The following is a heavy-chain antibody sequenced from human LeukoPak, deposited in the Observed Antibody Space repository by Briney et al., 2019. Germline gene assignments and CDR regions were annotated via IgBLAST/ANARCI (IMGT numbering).Heavy chain of an antibody. CDR2: ISSSSSYI. CDR3: ARILHGSGSYGLDY. Sequence: GGSLRLACPPSAFTFSSYSMNWVRQAPGKGLEWVSSISSSSSYIYYADSVKGRFTISRDNAKNSLYLQMNSLRAEDTAVYYCARILHGSGSYGLDYWGQGTLVTVSS. V-gene: IGHV3-21*01. CDR1: AFTFSSYS. J-gene: IGHJ4*02. D-gene: IGHD3-10*01.